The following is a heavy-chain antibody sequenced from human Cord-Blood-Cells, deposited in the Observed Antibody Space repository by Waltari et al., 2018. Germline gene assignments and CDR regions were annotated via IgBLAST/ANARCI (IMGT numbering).Heavy chain of an antibody. J-gene: IGHJ4*02. D-gene: IGHD5-12*01. CDR3: ARDRGYGGNFDY. CDR1: GGTFSSYA. Sequence: QVQQVQSGAEVKKPGSSVKVSCKASGGTFSSYAISWVRQAPGQGLEWMGRIIPILGIANYAQKFQGRVTITADKSTSTAYMELSSLRSEDTAVYYCARDRGYGGNFDYWGQGTLVTVSS. CDR2: IIPILGIA. V-gene: IGHV1-69*09.